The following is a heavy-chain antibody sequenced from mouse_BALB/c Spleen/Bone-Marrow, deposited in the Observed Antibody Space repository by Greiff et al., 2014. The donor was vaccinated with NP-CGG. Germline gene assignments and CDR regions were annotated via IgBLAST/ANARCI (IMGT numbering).Heavy chain of an antibody. Sequence: EVKVVESGAELVKPGASVKLSCTASGFNIKDTYMHWVRQRPEQGLEWIGRIDPANGNTKYDPKFQGKATITADTSSNTAYLQLSSLTSEDTAVYYCASCYYGRSSFTYWGQGTLVTVSA. CDR2: IDPANGNT. D-gene: IGHD1-1*01. CDR1: GFNIKDTY. V-gene: IGHV14-3*02. CDR3: ASCYYGRSSFTY. J-gene: IGHJ3*01.